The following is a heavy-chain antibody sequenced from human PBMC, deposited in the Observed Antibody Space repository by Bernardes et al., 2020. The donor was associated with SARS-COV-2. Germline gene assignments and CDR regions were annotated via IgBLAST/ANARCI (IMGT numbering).Heavy chain of an antibody. CDR1: GFTFSNYW. V-gene: IGHV3-74*01. CDR2: IDTDGTTT. D-gene: IGHD2-2*01. CDR3: ATCSNYICYGL. J-gene: IGHJ2*01. Sequence: GGSLRLSCAASGFTFSNYWIHWVRQVPGKGLVWVSRIDTDGTTTDYADSVKGRFTISRDNAKDTVYLQMDSLRAEDTAVYYCATCSNYICYGLWGRGTLVTVSS.